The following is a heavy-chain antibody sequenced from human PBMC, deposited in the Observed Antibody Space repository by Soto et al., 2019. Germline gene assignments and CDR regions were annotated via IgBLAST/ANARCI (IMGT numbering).Heavy chain of an antibody. CDR2: ISHSGNP. V-gene: IGHV4-30-4*08. J-gene: IGHJ6*04. D-gene: IGHD3-10*01. CDR3: VRDQGHYASGSLSVDHDGMDV. Sequence: QVQLQESGPGLVRPSQTLSLTCNVSGDSIRSGYHYWIWVRLPPGQGLEWIGYISHSGNPVYNPPIKAPATMPVDTSESQFSLRLTSVIVADTAVYYCVRDQGHYASGSLSVDHDGMDVWGKGTSFSVIS. CDR1: GDSIRSGYHY.